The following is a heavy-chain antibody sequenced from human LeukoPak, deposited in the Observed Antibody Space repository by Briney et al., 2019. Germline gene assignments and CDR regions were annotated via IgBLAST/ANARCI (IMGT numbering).Heavy chain of an antibody. J-gene: IGHJ4*02. V-gene: IGHV4-59*01. CDR1: GGSISSYY. CDR3: ARGAVAAPNFDY. CDR2: IYYSGST. D-gene: IGHD6-19*01. Sequence: SETLSLTCTVSGGSISSYYWSWIRQPPGKGLEWTGYIYYSGSTNYNPSLKSRVTISVDTSKNQFSLKLSSVTAADTAVYYCARGAVAAPNFDYWGQGTLVTVSS.